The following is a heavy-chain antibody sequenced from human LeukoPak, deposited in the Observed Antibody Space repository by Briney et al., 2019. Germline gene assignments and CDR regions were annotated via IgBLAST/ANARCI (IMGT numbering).Heavy chain of an antibody. CDR1: GGSVSSDNYY. J-gene: IGHJ4*02. V-gene: IGHV4-61*01. CDR3: ARDRHGYNSNEY. Sequence: PSETLSLTCTVSGGSVSSDNYYWSWIRQPPGKGLEWIGYIYYSGSTYYNPFLESRVSISVDTSKDQFSMKLTSVTAADTAVYYCARDRHGYNSNEYWGQGALVTVSS. D-gene: IGHD5-24*01. CDR2: IYYSGST.